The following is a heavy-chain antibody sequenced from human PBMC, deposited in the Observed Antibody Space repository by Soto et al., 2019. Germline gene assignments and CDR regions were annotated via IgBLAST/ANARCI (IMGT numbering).Heavy chain of an antibody. D-gene: IGHD5-12*01. CDR1: GYSFTTYW. J-gene: IGHJ6*02. Sequence: PGESLKISCKASGYSFTTYWIGWVRQMPGKGLGWMGIIYPGDSDIKYSPSFQGQVTISADKSISTAYLQWNSLKASDTAMYYCARLRDTGYNYYYCGMDVWGQGTTVTVSS. CDR2: IYPGDSDI. V-gene: IGHV5-51*01. CDR3: ARLRDTGYNYYYCGMDV.